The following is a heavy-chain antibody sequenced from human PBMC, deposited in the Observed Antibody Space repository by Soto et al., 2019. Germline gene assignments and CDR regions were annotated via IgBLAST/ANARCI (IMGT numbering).Heavy chain of an antibody. D-gene: IGHD2-8*01. CDR1: GFAFSAYT. V-gene: IGHV3-23*01. Sequence: PGGSLRLSCAASGFAFSAYTMNWVRQVPGKGLQWVAGLFGSGGGIQYADSVRGRFTVSRDNSKNTLYLQMDSLRAEDTAVYYCEKDFIVNNGVGGPYDVWGKGKEVTVPS. CDR2: LFGSGGGI. CDR3: EKDFIVNNGVGGPYDV. J-gene: IGHJ3*01.